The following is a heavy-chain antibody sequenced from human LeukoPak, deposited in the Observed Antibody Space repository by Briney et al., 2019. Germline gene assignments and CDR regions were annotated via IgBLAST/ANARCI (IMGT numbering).Heavy chain of an antibody. D-gene: IGHD3-10*01. CDR3: ARDAITMVRGVPQW. Sequence: ASVKVSCKASGYTFTSYAMNWMRQAPGQGLEWMGWINTNTGNPTYAQGFTGRFVFSLDTSVSTAYLQISSLKAEDTAVYYCARDAITMVRGVPQWWGQGTLVTVSS. V-gene: IGHV7-4-1*02. J-gene: IGHJ4*02. CDR2: INTNTGNP. CDR1: GYTFTSYA.